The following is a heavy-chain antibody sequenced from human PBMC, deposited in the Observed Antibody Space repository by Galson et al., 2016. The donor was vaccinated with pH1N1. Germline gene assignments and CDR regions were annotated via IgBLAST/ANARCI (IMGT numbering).Heavy chain of an antibody. CDR3: ARVVGNDFRGGFDP. Sequence: SVKVSCKASGGSFSDSAISWVRQAPGQGLEWMGKIIPLFGSSDYAQKFQGRLTLTTDEATSTAYMELSSLTPADTAVYFCARVVGNDFRGGFDPWGQGTLVTVSS. V-gene: IGHV1-69*05. CDR1: GGSFSDSA. CDR2: IIPLFGSS. J-gene: IGHJ5*02. D-gene: IGHD3-3*01.